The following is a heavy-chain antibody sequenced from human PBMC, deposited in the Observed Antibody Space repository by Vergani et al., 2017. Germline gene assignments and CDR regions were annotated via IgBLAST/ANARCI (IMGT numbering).Heavy chain of an antibody. CDR1: GFTFSSYW. J-gene: IGHJ4*02. Sequence: EVQLVESGGGLVQPGGSLRLSCAASGFTFSSYWMHWVRQAPGKGLVWVSRINSDGSSTSYADSVKGRFTISRDDSKNTLYLQMNSLKTEDTAVYYCFRDSSGWTEGYWGQGTLVTVSS. V-gene: IGHV3-74*01. D-gene: IGHD6-19*01. CDR2: INSDGSST. CDR3: FRDSSGWTEGY.